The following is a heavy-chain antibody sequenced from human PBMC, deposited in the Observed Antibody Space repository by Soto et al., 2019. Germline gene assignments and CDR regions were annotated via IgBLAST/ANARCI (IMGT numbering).Heavy chain of an antibody. D-gene: IGHD3-22*01. CDR3: ARARPTYYYDSSGPWATGDNWFDP. V-gene: IGHV1-3*01. J-gene: IGHJ5*02. CDR2: INAGNGKT. CDR1: GYTFTSYA. Sequence: ASVKVSCKASGYTFTSYAMHWVRQAPGQRLEWMGWINAGNGKTKYSQKFQGRVTITRDTSTSTAYMELSSLRSEDTAVYYCARARPTYYYDSSGPWATGDNWFDPWGQGTLVTVSS.